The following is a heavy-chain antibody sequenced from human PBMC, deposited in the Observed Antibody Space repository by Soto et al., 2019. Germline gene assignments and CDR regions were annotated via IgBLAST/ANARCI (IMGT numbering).Heavy chain of an antibody. CDR3: ARDLWGYCGADCYPLDV. Sequence: SETLALTCTFCGSSISSYDGSCIWQPPGKGVEWIGYMYNTGSTIYNPSLKSRVTISVDTSKNQFSLKLNSVTAADTAVYYCARDLWGYCGADCYPLDVWGQGTTVTVS. CDR2: MYNTGST. V-gene: IGHV4-59*01. J-gene: IGHJ6*02. CDR1: GSSISSYD. D-gene: IGHD2-21*02.